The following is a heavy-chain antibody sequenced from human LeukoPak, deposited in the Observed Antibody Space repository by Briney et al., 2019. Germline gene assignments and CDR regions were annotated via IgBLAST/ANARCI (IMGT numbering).Heavy chain of an antibody. CDR3: SRGSGWLSVY. J-gene: IGHJ4*02. CDR2: ISGGTT. CDR1: GFTFCDYL. D-gene: IGHD6-19*01. V-gene: IGHV3-49*03. Sequence: GGSLRLPCTASGFTFCDYLMSWFRQAPGKGLEWIGFISGGTTEYAASVKGRFTISRDDSTSIAYLQMNSLTTEDTAVYYCSRGSGWLSVYWGQGTLVTVSS.